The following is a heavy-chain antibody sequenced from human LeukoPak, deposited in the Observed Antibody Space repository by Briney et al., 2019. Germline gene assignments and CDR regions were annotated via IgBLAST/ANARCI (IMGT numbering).Heavy chain of an antibody. V-gene: IGHV3-30-3*01. CDR3: ARDPDYGSYFDY. J-gene: IGHJ4*02. CDR1: GFTFSSYA. D-gene: IGHD4-17*01. Sequence: GRSLRVSCAASGFTFSSYAMHWVRQAPGQGLEWVAVISYDGNSEYYADSVQGRFTISRDNFKHTLYLQMNSLRVEDTAVYYCARDPDYGSYFDYWGQGTLATVSS. CDR2: ISYDGNSE.